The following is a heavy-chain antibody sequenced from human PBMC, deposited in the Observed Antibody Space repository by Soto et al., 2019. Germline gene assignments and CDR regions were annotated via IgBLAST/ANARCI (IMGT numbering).Heavy chain of an antibody. CDR2: MNPNSGNT. CDR3: ARGRSHCSSTSCPDDY. CDR1: GYTFTSYD. V-gene: IGHV1-8*01. Sequence: RASVKVSCKASGYTFTSYDINWVRQATGQGLEWMGWMNPNSGNTGYAQKFQGRVTMTRNTSISTAYMELSSLRSEDTAVYYCARGRSHCSSTSCPDDYWGQGTLVTVSS. D-gene: IGHD2-2*01. J-gene: IGHJ4*02.